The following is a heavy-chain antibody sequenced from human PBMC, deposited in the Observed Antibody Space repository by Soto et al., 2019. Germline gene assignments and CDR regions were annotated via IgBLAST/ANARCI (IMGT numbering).Heavy chain of an antibody. CDR2: IYPGDSDT. J-gene: IGHJ6*02. D-gene: IGHD6-13*01. CDR3: ARHSLGVSRAYYYYGMDV. Sequence: PGESLKISCKGSGYSFTSYWIGWVRQMPGKGLEWMGIIYPGDSDTRYSPSFQGQVTISADKSISTAYLQWSSLKASDTAMYYCARHSLGVSRAYYYYGMDVWGQGTTVTVSS. CDR1: GYSFTSYW. V-gene: IGHV5-51*01.